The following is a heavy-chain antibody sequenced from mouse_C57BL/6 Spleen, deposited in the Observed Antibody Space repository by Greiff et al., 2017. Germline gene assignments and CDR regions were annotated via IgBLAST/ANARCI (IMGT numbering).Heavy chain of an antibody. J-gene: IGHJ2*01. CDR3: AREWYSSGYGY. CDR2: IGDGGSYT. Sequence: EVQLVESGGGLVRPGGSLKLSCAASGFTFSSDDMSWVRQTPEKRLEWVATIGDGGSYTYYPDNVQGRFAITSDNAKNNLYLHMSHLKTEDTVMYTCAREWYSSGYGYWGQGTTLTVSS. D-gene: IGHD1-1*01. CDR1: GFTFSSDD. V-gene: IGHV5-4*01.